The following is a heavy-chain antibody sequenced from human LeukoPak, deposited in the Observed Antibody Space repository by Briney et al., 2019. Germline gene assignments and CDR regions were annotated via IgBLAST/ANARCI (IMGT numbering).Heavy chain of an antibody. CDR3: ARAGSSQGFDY. CDR2: ISAYNGNT. D-gene: IGHD6-13*01. J-gene: IGHJ4*02. Sequence: ASVKVSCKASGYTFTSYGISWVRQAPGQGLEWMGWISAYNGNTNYGQRLQGRVTITRDTSASTAYMELSSLRSEDMAVYYCARAGSSQGFDYWGQGTLVTVSS. V-gene: IGHV1-18*03. CDR1: GYTFTSYG.